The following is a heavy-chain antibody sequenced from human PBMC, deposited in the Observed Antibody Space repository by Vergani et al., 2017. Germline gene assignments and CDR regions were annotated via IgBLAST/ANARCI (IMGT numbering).Heavy chain of an antibody. J-gene: IGHJ6*02. D-gene: IGHD6-13*01. CDR3: ARSSSWRGMDV. CDR2: INAGNGNT. V-gene: IGHV1-3*01. CDR1: GYTFTSYA. Sequence: QVQLVQSGAEVKKPGASVKVSCKASGYTFTSYAMHWVRQAPGQRLEWMGWINAGNGNTKYSQKFQGRVTITRDTSASTAYMELSSLRAEDTAVYYCARSSSWRGMDVWGQGTTVTVSS.